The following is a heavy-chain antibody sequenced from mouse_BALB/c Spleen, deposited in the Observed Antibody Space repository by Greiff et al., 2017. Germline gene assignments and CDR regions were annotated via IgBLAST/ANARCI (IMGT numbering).Heavy chain of an antibody. CDR1: GFTFSSYA. Sequence: EVKLMESGGGLVKPGGSLKLSCAASGFTFSSYAMSWVRQTPEKRLEWVASISSGGSTYYPDSVKGRFTISRDNARNILYLQMSSLRSEDTAMYYCATNYGSNLFAYWGQGTLVTVSA. CDR3: ATNYGSNLFAY. V-gene: IGHV5-6-5*01. D-gene: IGHD1-1*01. J-gene: IGHJ3*01. CDR2: ISSGGST.